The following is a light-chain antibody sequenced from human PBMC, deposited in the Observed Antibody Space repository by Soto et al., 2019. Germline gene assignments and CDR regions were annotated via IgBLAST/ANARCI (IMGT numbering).Light chain of an antibody. Sequence: QSVLTQPASVSASPGQSITISCTGTSSDVGAYNYVSWYQHHPGKAPKLMIHDVSNRPSGISNRFSGSKSGNTASLTISGLQADDEADYYCSSYTGGSTPYVFGTGTKVTVL. J-gene: IGLJ1*01. CDR2: DVS. V-gene: IGLV2-14*03. CDR1: SSDVGAYNY. CDR3: SSYTGGSTPYV.